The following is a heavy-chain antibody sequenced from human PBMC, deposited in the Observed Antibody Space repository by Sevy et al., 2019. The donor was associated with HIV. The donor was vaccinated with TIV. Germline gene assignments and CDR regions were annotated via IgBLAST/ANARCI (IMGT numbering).Heavy chain of an antibody. CDR1: GGSITSLY. Sequence: SETLSLTCTVSGGSITSLYWNWIRQPPGKGLDWIANIYYNGHIKYNPSLKSRVTLALDTSKNQLSLRLSSLTAADTAMYYCAGENAWGRGYSWGQRTLVTISS. CDR3: AGENAWGRGYS. CDR2: IYYNGHI. V-gene: IGHV4-59*08. D-gene: IGHD1-26*01. J-gene: IGHJ4*02.